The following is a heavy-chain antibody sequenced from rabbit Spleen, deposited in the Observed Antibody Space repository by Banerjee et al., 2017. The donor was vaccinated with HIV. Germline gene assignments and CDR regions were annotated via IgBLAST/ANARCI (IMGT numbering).Heavy chain of an antibody. J-gene: IGHJ3*01. CDR3: VRCGGRDNYWLTRLNL. CDR1: RFDFSTYS. CDR2: IVPIFGVT. Sequence: QELVESGGGLVQPGGSLKLSCKASRFDFSTYSMSWVRQAPGKGLEWIGYIVPIFGVTYYANWVNGRFTISSHNAQNTLYLQLNSLTAADTATYFCVRCGGRDNYWLTRLNLWGPGTLVTVS. V-gene: IGHV1S7*01. D-gene: IGHD4-2*01.